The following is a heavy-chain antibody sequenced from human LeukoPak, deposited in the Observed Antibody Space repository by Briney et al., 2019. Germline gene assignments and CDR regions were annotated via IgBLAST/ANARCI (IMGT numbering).Heavy chain of an antibody. CDR1: GGSISSGSYD. J-gene: IGHJ6*02. CDR3: ARYHDYWSGPDLYGMDI. V-gene: IGHV4-61*02. D-gene: IGHD3-3*01. Sequence: SETLSLTCTVSGGSISSGSYDWSWIRQPAGKGLEWIGRIYTSGSTNYNPSLKSRVTISVDTSKNQFSLKLSSVTAADTAVYYCARYHDYWSGPDLYGMDIWGQGTTVTVSS. CDR2: IYTSGST.